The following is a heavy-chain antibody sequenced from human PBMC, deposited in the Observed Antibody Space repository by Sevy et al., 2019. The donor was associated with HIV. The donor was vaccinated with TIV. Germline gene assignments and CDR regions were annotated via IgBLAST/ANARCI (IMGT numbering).Heavy chain of an antibody. CDR2: ISGSGGST. V-gene: IGHV3-23*01. CDR3: AKEEPYYYGSGSYRFDAFDI. D-gene: IGHD3-10*01. J-gene: IGHJ3*02. Sequence: GGSLRLSCAASGFTFSSYAMSWVRQAPGKGLEWVSAISGSGGSTYYADSVKGRFTISRDNSKNTLYLKMNSLRAEDTAVYYCAKEEPYYYGSGSYRFDAFDIWGQGTMVTVSS. CDR1: GFTFSSYA.